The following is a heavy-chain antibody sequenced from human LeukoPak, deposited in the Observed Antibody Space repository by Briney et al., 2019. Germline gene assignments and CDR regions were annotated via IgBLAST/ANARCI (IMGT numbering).Heavy chain of an antibody. CDR1: GFIFDDYG. V-gene: IGHV3-20*04. CDR3: ARGAPGLAARPNYYYFMDV. J-gene: IGHJ6*03. Sequence: PGGSLRLSCAASGFIFDDYGMSWVRQLPGKGLEWVSAIHWNGAKTRHADSVKGRFTISRDNAKDSLYLQMNSLRDEDTALYYCARGAPGLAARPNYYYFMDVWGKGTTVTVSS. CDR2: IHWNGAKT. D-gene: IGHD6-6*01.